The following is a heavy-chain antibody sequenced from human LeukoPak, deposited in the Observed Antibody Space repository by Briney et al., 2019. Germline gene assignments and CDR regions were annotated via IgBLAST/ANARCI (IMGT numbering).Heavy chain of an antibody. D-gene: IGHD5-18*01. J-gene: IGHJ6*02. CDR2: INHSGST. Sequence: SETLSLTCAVYGGSFSGYYWSWIRQPPGKGLEWIGEINHSGSTNYNPSLKSRVTISVDTSKNQFSLKLSSVTAADTAVYYCARDRGQLWPNNLYYYYYCMDVWGQGTTVTVSS. CDR1: GGSFSGYY. V-gene: IGHV4-34*01. CDR3: ARDRGQLWPNNLYYYYYCMDV.